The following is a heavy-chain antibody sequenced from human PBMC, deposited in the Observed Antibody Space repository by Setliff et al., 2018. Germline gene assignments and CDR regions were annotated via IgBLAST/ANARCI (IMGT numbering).Heavy chain of an antibody. D-gene: IGHD3-22*01. CDR1: GDSTSRYF. CDR3: ARGPTIVDWFFDL. V-gene: IGHV4-59*01. Sequence: SETLSLTCTVSGDSTSRYFWNWIRQPPGKGLEWIGSVYHGGTTNSKPSLKRRVTISEDMSKNQVSLTLTSVTAADTAVYYCARGPTIVDWFFDLWGRGTLVTVSS. J-gene: IGHJ2*01. CDR2: VYHGGTT.